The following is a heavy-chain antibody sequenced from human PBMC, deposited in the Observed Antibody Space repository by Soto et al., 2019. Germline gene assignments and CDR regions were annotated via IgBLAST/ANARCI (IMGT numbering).Heavy chain of an antibody. D-gene: IGHD3-3*01. J-gene: IGHJ4*02. CDR1: GYTFTSYA. CDR3: ARPQRVFGVVISC. CDR2: INAGNGNT. Sequence: ASVKVSCKASGYTFTSYAMHWVRQAPGQRLEWMGWINAGNGNTKYSQKFQGRVTITRDTSASTAYMELSSLRSEDTAVYYCARPQRVFGVVISCWGQGTLVTVS. V-gene: IGHV1-3*01.